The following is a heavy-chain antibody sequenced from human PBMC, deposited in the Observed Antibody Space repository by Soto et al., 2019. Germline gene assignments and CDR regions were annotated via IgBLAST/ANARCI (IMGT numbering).Heavy chain of an antibody. CDR3: ARSDGRY. CDR1: GGSISSYY. Sequence: QVQLQESGPGLVKPSETLSLTCTVSGGSISSYYWRWIRQPPRKGLEWIGYIYYSGSTNYNPSLKSRVTISVDTSKNQSSLKLSSVTAADTAVYYCARSDGRYWGQGTLVTVSS. V-gene: IGHV4-59*01. CDR2: IYYSGST. J-gene: IGHJ4*02.